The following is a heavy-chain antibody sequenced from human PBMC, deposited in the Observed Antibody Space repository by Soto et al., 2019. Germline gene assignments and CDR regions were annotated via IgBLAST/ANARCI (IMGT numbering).Heavy chain of an antibody. CDR2: ISAYNGNT. J-gene: IGHJ4*02. V-gene: IGHV1-18*01. CDR3: ARSRPPSPTCFDY. Sequence: ASVKVSCKASGYTFSSYAISWVRQAPGQGLEWMGWISAYNGNTKYAQKLQGRVTMTTDTSTSTAYMELSSLRSEDTAVYYCARSRPPSPTCFDYWGQGTLVTVSS. D-gene: IGHD2-2*01. CDR1: GYTFSSYA.